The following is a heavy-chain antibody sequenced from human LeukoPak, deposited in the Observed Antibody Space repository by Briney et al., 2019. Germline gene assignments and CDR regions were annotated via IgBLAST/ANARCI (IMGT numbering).Heavy chain of an antibody. Sequence: PGGSLRLSCAASGFTFSSYAMSWVRQAPGKGLEWVSAISGSGGSTYYADSVKGRFTISRDNAKNSLYLQMNSLRAEDTAVYYCARVLAAGVYYFDYWGQGTLVTVSS. CDR1: GFTFSSYA. D-gene: IGHD6-13*01. J-gene: IGHJ4*02. CDR2: ISGSGGST. CDR3: ARVLAAGVYYFDY. V-gene: IGHV3-23*01.